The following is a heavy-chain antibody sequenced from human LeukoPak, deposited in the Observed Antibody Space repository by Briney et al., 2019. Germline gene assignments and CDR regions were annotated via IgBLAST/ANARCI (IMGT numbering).Heavy chain of an antibody. V-gene: IGHV3-66*01. CDR3: GILWFGELFSSIYGMDV. CDR1: GFTVSSNY. D-gene: IGHD3-10*01. Sequence: PGGSLRLSRAASGFTVSSNYMSWVRQAPGKGLEWVSVIYSGGSTYYADSVKGRFTISRDNSKNTLYLQMNSLRAEDTAVYYCGILWFGELFSSIYGMDVWGQGTTVTVSS. J-gene: IGHJ6*02. CDR2: IYSGGST.